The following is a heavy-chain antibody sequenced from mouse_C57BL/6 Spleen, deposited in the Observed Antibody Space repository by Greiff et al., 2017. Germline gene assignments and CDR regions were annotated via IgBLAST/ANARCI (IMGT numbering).Heavy chain of an antibody. J-gene: IGHJ2*01. CDR2: INPSSGYT. V-gene: IGHV1-4*01. CDR3: ARETASGDYCSSYGFDY. Sequence: VQLQESGAELARPGASVKMSCKASGYTFTSYTMHWVKQRPGPGLEWIGYINPSSGYTKYNQKFKDKATLTADKSSSTAYMQLSSLTSEDSAVYYCARETASGDYCSSYGFDYWGQGTTLTVSS. D-gene: IGHD1-1*01. CDR1: GYTFTSYT.